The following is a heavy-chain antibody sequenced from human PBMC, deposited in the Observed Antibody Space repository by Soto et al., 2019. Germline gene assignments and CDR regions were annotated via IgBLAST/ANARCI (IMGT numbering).Heavy chain of an antibody. CDR2: ISAYNGNT. CDR3: ARVRGNDYTGYYGMDV. CDR1: GYTFTSYG. J-gene: IGHJ6*02. Sequence: ASVKVSCKASGYTFTSYGISWVRQAPGQGLEWMGWISAYNGNTNYAQKLQGRVTMTTDTSMSTAYMELRSLRSDDTAVYYCARVRGNDYTGYYGMDVWGQGTTVTVSS. D-gene: IGHD4-4*01. V-gene: IGHV1-18*04.